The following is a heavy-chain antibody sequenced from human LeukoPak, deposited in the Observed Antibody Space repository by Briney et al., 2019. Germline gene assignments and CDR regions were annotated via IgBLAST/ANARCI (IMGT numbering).Heavy chain of an antibody. Sequence: SVKVSCKASGGTFSSYAISWVRQAPGQGLEWMGGIIPIFDTANYAQKFQGRVTITADESTSTAYMELSSLRSEDTAVYYCARESGILTGYYDYWGQGTLVTVSS. J-gene: IGHJ4*02. CDR3: ARESGILTGYYDY. CDR2: IIPIFDTA. V-gene: IGHV1-69*13. CDR1: GGTFSSYA. D-gene: IGHD3-9*01.